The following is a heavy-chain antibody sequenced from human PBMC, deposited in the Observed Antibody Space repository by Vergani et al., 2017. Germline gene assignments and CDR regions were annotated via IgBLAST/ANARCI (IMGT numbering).Heavy chain of an antibody. CDR3: AIGTDYYDSSGYYLDY. V-gene: IGHV1-24*01. CDR1: GYSLTEST. Sequence: QVQLVQSGSEVRKPGASVKVSCQVSGYSLTESTIHWVRQAPGKGLEWMGGFDPEHGEVTFAHHIQGRVNMTEDRSTDTAYMELSSLRPEDTALYYCAIGTDYYDSSGYYLDYWGQGTLVTVSS. CDR2: FDPEHGEV. D-gene: IGHD3-22*01. J-gene: IGHJ4*02.